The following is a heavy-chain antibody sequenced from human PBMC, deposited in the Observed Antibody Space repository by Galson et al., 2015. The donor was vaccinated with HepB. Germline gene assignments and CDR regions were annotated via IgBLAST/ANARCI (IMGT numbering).Heavy chain of an antibody. D-gene: IGHD4-17*01. Sequence: SLRLSCAASGFTVSDNYLSWVRQAPGKGLEWVSIIYGGGTTFYADSVKGRFTISRDSFKNMLYLQMNNLRTEDTAVYYCARDPVHGDYGYWGQGTLVTVSS. CDR2: IYGGGTT. CDR1: GFTVSDNY. V-gene: IGHV3-66*02. CDR3: ARDPVHGDYGY. J-gene: IGHJ4*02.